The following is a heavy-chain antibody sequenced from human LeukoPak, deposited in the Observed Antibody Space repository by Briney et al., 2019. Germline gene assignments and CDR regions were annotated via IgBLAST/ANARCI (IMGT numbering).Heavy chain of an antibody. Sequence: GGSLRLSCAASGFTFSGAWLRWVRHAPGKGLVWVSGINNGGTTPKYADSVKGRFTISRDTAKNTLYLQMNSLRDEDTAVYYCERVGGHGVYEYCNLWGQGTLVIVSS. CDR2: INNGGTTP. V-gene: IGHV3-74*03. CDR3: ERVGGHGVYEYCNL. D-gene: IGHD2-15*01. J-gene: IGHJ1*01. CDR1: GFTFSGAW.